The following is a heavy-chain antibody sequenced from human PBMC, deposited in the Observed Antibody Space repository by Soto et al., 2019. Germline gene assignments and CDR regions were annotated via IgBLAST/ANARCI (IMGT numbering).Heavy chain of an antibody. CDR2: VYYSGSA. CDR1: GGSISSNAYY. D-gene: IGHD1-26*01. Sequence: QLQLQESGPGLVKASETLSLTCTVSGGSISSNAYYWGWIRQPPGKGLEWIGGVYYSGSANYNPSLKSRLTMSVDTSKNQFSLKLISVTAADTAVYYCARRPKRGSYSWCFDYWGQGTLVTFSS. J-gene: IGHJ4*02. CDR3: ARRPKRGSYSWCFDY. V-gene: IGHV4-39*01.